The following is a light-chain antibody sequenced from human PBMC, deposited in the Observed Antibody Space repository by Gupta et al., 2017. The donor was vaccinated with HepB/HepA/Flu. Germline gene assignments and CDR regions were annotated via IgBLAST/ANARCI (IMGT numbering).Light chain of an antibody. CDR1: QDIRNE. V-gene: IGKV1-17*01. Sequence: DIRMTQSPSSLSASVGDRVTITCRASQDIRNELGWFQQKPGKAPKRLIYASSSVQSGVPSRFSGSGSGTEFTLTISSLQPEDFATYFCLQHKSYPYTFGQGTKLEMK. J-gene: IGKJ2*01. CDR3: LQHKSYPYT. CDR2: ASS.